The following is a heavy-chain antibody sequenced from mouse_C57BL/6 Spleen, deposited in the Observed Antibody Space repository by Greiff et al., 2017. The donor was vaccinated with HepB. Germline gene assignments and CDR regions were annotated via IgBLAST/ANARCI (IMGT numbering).Heavy chain of an antibody. D-gene: IGHD1-1*01. V-gene: IGHV5-6*01. J-gene: IGHJ2*01. CDR1: GFTFSSYG. Sequence: DVQLVESGGDLVKPGGSLKLSCAASGFTFSSYGMSWVRQTPDKRLEWVATISSGGSYTYYPDSVKGRFTISRDNAKNTLYLQMSSLKSEDTAMYYCARQGGRFFDYWGQGTTLTVSS. CDR2: ISSGGSYT. CDR3: ARQGGRFFDY.